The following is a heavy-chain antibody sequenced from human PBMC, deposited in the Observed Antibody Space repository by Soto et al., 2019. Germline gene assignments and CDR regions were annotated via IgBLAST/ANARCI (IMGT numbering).Heavy chain of an antibody. V-gene: IGHV3-33*01. CDR3: AGIVDTDGMDV. Sequence: QVQLVESGGGVVQPGRSLRLSCAASGFTFSTYGMHWVRQAPGKGLEWVAGIWYDGSKKYDADSVRGRFTISRDNSKNPLHLQRNSLRAEETAVYCCAGIVDTDGMDVWGQGTTVTVSS. J-gene: IGHJ6*02. CDR1: GFTFSTYG. CDR2: IWYDGSKK. D-gene: IGHD5-18*01.